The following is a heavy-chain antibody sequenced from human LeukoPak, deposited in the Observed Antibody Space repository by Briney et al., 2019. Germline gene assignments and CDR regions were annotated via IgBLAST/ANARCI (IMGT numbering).Heavy chain of an antibody. J-gene: IGHJ4*02. D-gene: IGHD6-13*01. CDR1: GGSFSGYY. Sequence: SETLSLTCAVYGGSFSGYYWSWIRQPPGKGLEWIGEINHSGSTNYNPSLKSRVTISVDTSKNQSSLKLSPVTAADTAVYYCAGIIAAAGSEWGQETLVTVSS. CDR3: AGIIAAAGSE. CDR2: INHSGST. V-gene: IGHV4-34*01.